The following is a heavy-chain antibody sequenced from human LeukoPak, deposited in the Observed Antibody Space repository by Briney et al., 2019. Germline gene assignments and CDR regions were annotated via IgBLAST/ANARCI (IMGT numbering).Heavy chain of an antibody. CDR2: ISYSGGA. J-gene: IGHJ4*02. CDR3: ARDRDGFSLFDN. V-gene: IGHV4-59*01. Sequence: SETLSLTRTVSGASIRSNYWGWIRQPPGKGLEWIGDISYSGGAKYNPSLKSRVTILVDSSKKEFSLTLNSVTAADTAVYYCARDRDGFSLFDNWGQGTLVTVSS. D-gene: IGHD3-3*01. CDR1: GASIRSNY.